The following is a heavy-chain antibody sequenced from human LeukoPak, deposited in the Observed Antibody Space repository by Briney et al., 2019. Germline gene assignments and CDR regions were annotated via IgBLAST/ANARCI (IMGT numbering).Heavy chain of an antibody. J-gene: IGHJ3*02. CDR1: GFTFSNAW. CDR3: TAGDVPRLGAFDI. Sequence: GGSLRLSCAASGFTFSNAWMSWVRQAPGKGLEWVGRIKSKTDGGTTDYAAPVKGRFTISRDDSKNTLYLQMNSLKTEDTAVYYCTAGDVPRLGAFDIWGQRTMVTVSS. CDR2: IKSKTDGGTT. V-gene: IGHV3-15*01.